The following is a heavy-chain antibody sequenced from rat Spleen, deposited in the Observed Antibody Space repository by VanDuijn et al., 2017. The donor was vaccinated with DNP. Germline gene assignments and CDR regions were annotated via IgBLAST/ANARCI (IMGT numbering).Heavy chain of an antibody. Sequence: EVQLVESGGGLVQPGRSLKLSCAASGFTFTDYNMAWVRQAPKKGLEWVATIIYDGSRTYYRDSVKGRFTISRNNAKSTLYLQMDSLQSEDTATYYCATSGYGYDGYPFAYWGQGTLVTVSS. D-gene: IGHD1-12*03. J-gene: IGHJ3*01. CDR1: GFTFTDYN. CDR3: ATSGYGYDGYPFAY. CDR2: IIYDGSRT. V-gene: IGHV5S10*01.